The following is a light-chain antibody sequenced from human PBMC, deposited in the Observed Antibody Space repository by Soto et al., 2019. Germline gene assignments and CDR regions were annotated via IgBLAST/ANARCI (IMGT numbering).Light chain of an antibody. Sequence: EIVMTQSPATLSVSLGERATLSCRASQSVNSNLAWYQQKPGQAPTLLIYDASTRATGIPARFSGSGSGTEFTLTISSLQSEDFAVYYCQQFDNRPPVTFGQGTRLEIK. V-gene: IGKV3-15*01. CDR1: QSVNSN. CDR2: DAS. CDR3: QQFDNRPPVT. J-gene: IGKJ5*01.